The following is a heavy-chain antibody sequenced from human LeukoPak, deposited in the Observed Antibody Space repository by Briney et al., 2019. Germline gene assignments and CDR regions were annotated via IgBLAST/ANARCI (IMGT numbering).Heavy chain of an antibody. D-gene: IGHD3-10*01. J-gene: IGHJ5*02. CDR3: ARDIGTMVRGVP. CDR1: GGSISSYY. CDR2: IHYSGST. V-gene: IGHV4-59*01. Sequence: SETLSLTCTVSGGSISSYYWSWMRQPPGKGLEWIGYIHYSGSTNYNPSRKSRVTISVDTYKNQFSLKLSSVTAADTAVYYCARDIGTMVRGVPWGQGTLVTVSS.